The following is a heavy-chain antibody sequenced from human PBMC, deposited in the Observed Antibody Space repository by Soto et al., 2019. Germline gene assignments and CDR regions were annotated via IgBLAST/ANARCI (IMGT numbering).Heavy chain of an antibody. J-gene: IGHJ4*02. V-gene: IGHV1-18*01. D-gene: IGHD3-16*01. CDR3: ARDWFGIDY. Sequence: QVQLVQSGAEVKKPGASVKVSCKASGYTFTSYGISWVRQAPGQGLELMGWINPYNGNTNYAQKRQGRVTMTTDTSTNTAYMELRSVRADDTAVYYCARDWFGIDYWGQGTLVTVSS. CDR1: GYTFTSYG. CDR2: INPYNGNT.